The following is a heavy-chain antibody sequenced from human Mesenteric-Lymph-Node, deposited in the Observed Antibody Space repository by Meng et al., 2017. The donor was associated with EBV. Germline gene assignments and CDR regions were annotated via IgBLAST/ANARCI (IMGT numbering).Heavy chain of an antibody. CDR1: GYTFSSYY. Sequence: QVRLEQSGAEVKKPGASVRVSCKASGYTFSSYYLHRVRQAPGHGLEWMGVFNPSGGYTKYAQKFQGRVTMTRDTSTSTVYVELSSLRSEDTAVYYCARVDSSSWYKYFQHWGQGTLVTVSS. CDR2: FNPSGGYT. J-gene: IGHJ1*01. V-gene: IGHV1-46*01. CDR3: ARVDSSSWYKYFQH. D-gene: IGHD6-13*01.